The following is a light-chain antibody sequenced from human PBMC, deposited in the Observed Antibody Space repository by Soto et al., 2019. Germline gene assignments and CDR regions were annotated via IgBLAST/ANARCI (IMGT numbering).Light chain of an antibody. CDR1: QSISSY. CDR3: QQSYSTPLP. CDR2: AAS. Sequence: DIQMTQSPSSLSASVGDRVTITCRASQSISSYLNWYQQKPGKAPKLLIYAASSLQSGVPSRFSGSGSGTYFTLTISSLQPEDFATYYCQQSYSTPLPFGQGTKVEIK. J-gene: IGKJ1*01. V-gene: IGKV1-39*01.